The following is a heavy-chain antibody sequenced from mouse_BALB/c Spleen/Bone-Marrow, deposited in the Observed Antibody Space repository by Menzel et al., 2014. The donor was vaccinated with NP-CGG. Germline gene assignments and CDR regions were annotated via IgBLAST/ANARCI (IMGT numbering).Heavy chain of an antibody. CDR2: INPGSGGT. V-gene: IGHV1-54*01. Sequence: VQLQESGAELVRPGTSVKVSCKASGYAFTNYLIERVKQRPGQGLEWIGVINPGSGGTNYNEKFKGKATLTADKSSSTAYMQLSSLTSDDSAVYFCAREIITSFAYWGQGTLVTVSA. D-gene: IGHD1-1*01. CDR3: AREIITSFAY. CDR1: GYAFTNYL. J-gene: IGHJ3*01.